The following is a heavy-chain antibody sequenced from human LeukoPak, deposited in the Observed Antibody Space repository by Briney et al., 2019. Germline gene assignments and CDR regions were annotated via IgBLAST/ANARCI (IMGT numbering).Heavy chain of an antibody. V-gene: IGHV3-72*01. CDR1: GFTFSSYY. J-gene: IGHJ4*02. Sequence: GGSLRLSCAASGFTFSSYYMNWVRQAPGKGLEWVGHVRSKANSNTTEYTASGKGRFTISRDDSKNSLYLQMDSLKTEDSAVYYCASHNDRTGYYFDYWGEGALLTVSS. CDR2: VRSKANSNTT. D-gene: IGHD3-22*01. CDR3: ASHNDRTGYYFDY.